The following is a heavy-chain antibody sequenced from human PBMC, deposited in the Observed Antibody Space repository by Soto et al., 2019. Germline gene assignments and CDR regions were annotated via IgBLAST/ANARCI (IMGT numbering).Heavy chain of an antibody. CDR3: VKDLSSLFGELSSGSCFDP. D-gene: IGHD3-10*02. J-gene: IGHJ5*02. V-gene: IGHV3-23*01. Sequence: PGGSLRLSCAASGFTFSSYAMSWVRQAPGKGLVWVSVIGGSGGSTYYANSVKGRFTISRDNSKNTLYLQITSLRAEDTAVYYCVKDLSSLFGELSSGSCFDPWGQGTLVTVSS. CDR1: GFTFSSYA. CDR2: IGGSGGST.